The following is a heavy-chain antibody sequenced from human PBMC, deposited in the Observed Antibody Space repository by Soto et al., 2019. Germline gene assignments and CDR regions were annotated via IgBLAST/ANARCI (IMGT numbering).Heavy chain of an antibody. CDR2: ISYDGSNK. J-gene: IGHJ4*02. CDR1: GFTFSSYA. D-gene: IGHD4-17*01. CDR3: ASENYGDYEDY. V-gene: IGHV3-30-3*01. Sequence: GSLRLSCAASGFTFSSYAMHWVRQAPGKGLEWVAVISYDGSNKYYADSVKGRFTISRDNSKNTLYLQMNSLRAEDTAVYYCASENYGDYEDYWGQGTLVTVSS.